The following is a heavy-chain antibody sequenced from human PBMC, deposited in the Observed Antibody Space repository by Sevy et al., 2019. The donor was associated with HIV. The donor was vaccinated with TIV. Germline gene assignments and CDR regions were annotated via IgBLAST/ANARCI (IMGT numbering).Heavy chain of an antibody. Sequence: GGSLRLSCEASGFTFNKYAMSWVRQAPGKGLEWVSSLRVSGSSTYYADSVRVRFTISRDNSRSTLYLEVDSLCVEGTGVYYCARHVDSLMVRIFYGMDVWGQGTTVTVSS. CDR3: ARHVDSLMVRIFYGMDV. CDR1: GFTFNKYA. D-gene: IGHD5-18*01. J-gene: IGHJ6*02. V-gene: IGHV3-23*01. CDR2: LRVSGSST.